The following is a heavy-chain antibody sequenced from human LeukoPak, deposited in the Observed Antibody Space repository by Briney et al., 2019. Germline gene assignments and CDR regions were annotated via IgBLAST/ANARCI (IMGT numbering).Heavy chain of an antibody. CDR2: INWNGGST. D-gene: IGHD1-26*01. J-gene: IGHJ4*02. Sequence: GGSLRLSCAASGFTFDDYGLSWVRQAPGKGLEWVSTINWNGGSTGYADSVKGRFTISRDNAKNSLYLQMNSLRAEDTAVYYCAKRSGINYGYFDSWGQGALVTVSS. CDR1: GFTFDDYG. V-gene: IGHV3-20*04. CDR3: AKRSGINYGYFDS.